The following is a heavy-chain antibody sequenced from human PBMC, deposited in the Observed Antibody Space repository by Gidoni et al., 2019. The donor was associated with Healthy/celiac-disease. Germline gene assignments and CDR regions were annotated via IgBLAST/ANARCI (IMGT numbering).Heavy chain of an antibody. D-gene: IGHD3-22*01. Sequence: QVQLVESGGGVVQPGRSLRLSCAASGFTFSSYAMHWVRQAPGKGLEWVAVISYDGSNKYYADSVKGRFTISRDNSKNTLYLQMNSLRAEDTAVYYCAKPAIYDSSGYYDYWGQGTLVTVSS. CDR3: AKPAIYDSSGYYDY. CDR1: GFTFSSYA. V-gene: IGHV3-30*18. CDR2: ISYDGSNK. J-gene: IGHJ4*02.